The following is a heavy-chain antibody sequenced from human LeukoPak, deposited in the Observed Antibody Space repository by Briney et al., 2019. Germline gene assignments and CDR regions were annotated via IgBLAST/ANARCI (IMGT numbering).Heavy chain of an antibody. Sequence: GASVEVSCKVSGYTLTELSMHWVRQAPGKGLEWMGGFDPEDGETIYAQKFQGRVTMTEDTSTDTAYMELSSLRSEDTAVYYCATLRLSSTSAIPIHYYGMDVWGQGTTVTVSS. J-gene: IGHJ6*02. CDR3: ATLRLSSTSAIPIHYYGMDV. CDR1: GYTLTELS. CDR2: FDPEDGET. V-gene: IGHV1-24*01. D-gene: IGHD2-2*02.